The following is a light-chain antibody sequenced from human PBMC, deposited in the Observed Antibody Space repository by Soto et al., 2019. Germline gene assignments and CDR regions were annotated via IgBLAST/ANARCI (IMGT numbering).Light chain of an antibody. J-gene: IGKJ1*01. CDR3: QQYYSYPPWT. CDR2: AAS. Sequence: IRMTQSPSSLSASTGDRVTITCRASQGISTYLAWYQQKPGKAPKLLISAASTLQSGVPSRFSGSGSGTDFTLTISCLQSEDFATYYCQQYYSYPPWTFGQGTKVDIK. CDR1: QGISTY. V-gene: IGKV1-8*01.